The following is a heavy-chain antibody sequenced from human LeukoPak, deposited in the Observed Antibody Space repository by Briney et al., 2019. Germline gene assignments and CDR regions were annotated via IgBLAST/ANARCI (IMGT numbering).Heavy chain of an antibody. V-gene: IGHV1-8*02. CDR1: GGTFSSYA. J-gene: IGHJ4*02. CDR2: MNPNSGNT. D-gene: IGHD6-19*01. Sequence: ASVKVSCKASGGTFSSYAISWVRQATGQGLEWMGWMNPNSGNTGYAQKFQGRVTMTRNTSISTAYMELSSLRSEDTAVYYCARARGWYYFDYWGQGTLVTVSS. CDR3: ARARGWYYFDY.